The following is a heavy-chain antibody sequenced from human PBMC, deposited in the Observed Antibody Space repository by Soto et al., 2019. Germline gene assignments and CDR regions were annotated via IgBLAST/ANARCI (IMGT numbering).Heavy chain of an antibody. CDR3: ARAAPNFWSGYPNFFDY. CDR2: ISSSANTI. D-gene: IGHD3-3*01. Sequence: GGSLRLSCAASGVTFSNFEMNWVRQAPGKGLEWVSYISSSANTIYYADSVKGRFTVSRDNAKNSLYLQMHSLRAEDTAVYYCARAAPNFWSGYPNFFDYWGQGTMVTVSS. J-gene: IGHJ4*02. CDR1: GVTFSNFE. V-gene: IGHV3-48*03.